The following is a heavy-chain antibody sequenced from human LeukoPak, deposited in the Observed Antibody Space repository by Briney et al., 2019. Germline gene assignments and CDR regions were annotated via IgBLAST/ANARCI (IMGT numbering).Heavy chain of an antibody. D-gene: IGHD2-2*01. CDR2: INPNSGGT. J-gene: IGHJ4*02. V-gene: IGHV1-2*02. CDR1: GYTFGGYY. Sequence: GASVKVSCKTSGYTFGGYYIQWVRQAPGQGLEWMGWINPNSGGTNYAQKFQGRVTMTRDTSISTAYMELSRLRSDDTAVYYCARDVGEYCSSTNCYASNYWGQGTLVTVSS. CDR3: ARDVGEYCSSTNCYASNY.